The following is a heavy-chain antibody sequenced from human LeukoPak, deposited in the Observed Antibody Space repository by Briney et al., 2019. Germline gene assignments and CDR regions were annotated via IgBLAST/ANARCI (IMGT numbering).Heavy chain of an antibody. CDR3: ARGISGYDYYYFDY. V-gene: IGHV4-4*02. J-gene: IGHJ4*02. CDR2: IFHTGTT. CDR1: GGSISSSNW. Sequence: PSGTLSLTCAVSGGSISSSNWWSWVRQPPGKGLEWIGRIFHTGTTDYKTSLKGRVTISVDKSKNQFSLKLSSVTAADTAVYYCARGISGYDYYYFDYWGQGTLVTVSS. D-gene: IGHD5-12*01.